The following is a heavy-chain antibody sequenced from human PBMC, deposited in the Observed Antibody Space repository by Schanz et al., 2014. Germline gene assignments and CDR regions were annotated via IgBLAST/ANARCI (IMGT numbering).Heavy chain of an antibody. CDR1: GFTFSSYA. CDR2: IGGSGDST. V-gene: IGHV3-23*04. Sequence: EVKLVESGGGLVQPGGSLRLSCAASGFTFSSYALSWVRQAPGKGLEWVSGIGGSGDSTHYADSVKGRFIISRDNSKNTLYLQVNSLRAEDTAVYYCAKHVRSLTGNDYWGQGTLXTVSS. CDR3: AKHVRSLTGNDY. J-gene: IGHJ4*02. D-gene: IGHD3-9*01.